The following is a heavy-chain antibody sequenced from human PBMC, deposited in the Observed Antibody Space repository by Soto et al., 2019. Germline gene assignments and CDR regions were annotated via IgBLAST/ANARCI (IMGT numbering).Heavy chain of an antibody. CDR1: GATLSSYD. J-gene: IGHJ3*01. CDR3: ARERITTTTWDAHDL. Sequence: PGGSLRLSCAASGATLSSYDMHWVRQATGKGLEWVSAIGTGGDTYYSGSVKGRFTISREYGENSVYLQMNSLRVEDTAVYYCARERITTTTWDAHDLWGQGTMVTVSS. CDR2: IGTGGDT. D-gene: IGHD1-20*01. V-gene: IGHV3-13*01.